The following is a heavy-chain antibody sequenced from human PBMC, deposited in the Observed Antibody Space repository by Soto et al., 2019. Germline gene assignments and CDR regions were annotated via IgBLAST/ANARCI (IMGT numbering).Heavy chain of an antibody. V-gene: IGHV4-59*08. Sequence: SETLSLTCTVSGGSISSYYWSWIRQPPGEGLEWIGYIYYSGSTNYNPSLKSRVTISVDTSKNQFSLKLSSVTAADTAVYYCARRYGVYFAYWGQGTLVTVS. CDR3: ARRYGVYFAY. CDR2: IYYSGST. D-gene: IGHD4-17*01. J-gene: IGHJ4*02. CDR1: GGSISSYY.